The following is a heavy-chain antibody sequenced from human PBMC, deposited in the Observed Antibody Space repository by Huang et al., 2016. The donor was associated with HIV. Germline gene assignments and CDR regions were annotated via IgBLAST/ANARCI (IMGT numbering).Heavy chain of an antibody. CDR1: GYSFTGHF. V-gene: IGHV1-2*06. Sequence: QVQLVQSGAEVKRPGASVTVSCKASGYSFTGHFIHGGRQAPGQGLGWLGRIDPHSGARNGASRFQGRVSMTRDKSIGTAYMELSGLRSDDTAVFFCAREAWASGVAHYFDYWGPGTLVTVSS. CDR2: IDPHSGAR. CDR3: AREAWASGVAHYFDY. D-gene: IGHD3-10*01. J-gene: IGHJ4*02.